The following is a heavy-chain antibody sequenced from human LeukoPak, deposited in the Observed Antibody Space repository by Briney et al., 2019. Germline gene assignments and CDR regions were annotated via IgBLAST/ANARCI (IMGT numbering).Heavy chain of an antibody. V-gene: IGHV4-34*01. CDR1: GGSFSGYY. CDR2: INHSGST. J-gene: IGHJ6*01. D-gene: IGHD3-10*01. CDR3: ASLTYYYGSGSYYRSGRPEYYYAMDV. Sequence: SETLSLTCAVYGGSFSGYYWSWIRQPPGKGLEWIGEINHSGSTNYNPSLKSRVTISVDTSKNQFSLKLSSVTAADTAVYYCASLTYYYGSGSYYRSGRPEYYYAMDVWVQGTTVTVSS.